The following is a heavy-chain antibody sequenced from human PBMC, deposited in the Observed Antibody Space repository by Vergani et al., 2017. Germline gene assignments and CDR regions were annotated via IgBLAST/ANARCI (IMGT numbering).Heavy chain of an antibody. CDR1: GFTFDDYA. CDR2: ISWNSGSI. CDR3: AREGG. V-gene: IGHV3-9*01. J-gene: IGHJ4*02. Sequence: EVQLVESGGGLVQPGRSLRLSCAASGFTFDDYAMHWVRQAPGKGLEWVSGISWNSGSIGYADSVKGRFTISRDNAKNSLYLQMNSLRAEDTAVYYCAREGGWGQGTLVTVSS. D-gene: IGHD1-26*01.